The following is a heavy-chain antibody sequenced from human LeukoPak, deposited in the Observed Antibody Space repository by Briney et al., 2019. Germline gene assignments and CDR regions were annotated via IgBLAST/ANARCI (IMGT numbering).Heavy chain of an antibody. CDR1: GGTFSSYA. D-gene: IGHD2-15*01. CDR2: IIPIFGTA. CDR3: ARGGLRPVIFYFDY. J-gene: IGHJ4*02. V-gene: IGHV1-69*13. Sequence: SVKVSCKASGGTFSSYAISWVRQAPGQGLEWMGGIIPIFGTANYAQRFQGRVTITADESTSTAYMELSSLRSEDTAVYYCARGGLRPVIFYFDYWGQGTLVTVSS.